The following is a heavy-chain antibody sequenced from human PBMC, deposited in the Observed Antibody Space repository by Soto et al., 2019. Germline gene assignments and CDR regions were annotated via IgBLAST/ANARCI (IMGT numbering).Heavy chain of an antibody. CDR1: GFTFSSYG. Sequence: QEQLVESGGGVVQPGRSLRLSCAASGFTFSSYGMHWVRQAPGKGLEWVAVISYDGSNKYYVDSVKGRFTISRDNSKNTLYRRMTSLRAADTAVYYCAKGSTARTYFADWGQGTLVTVSS. D-gene: IGHD5-18*01. CDR3: AKGSTARTYFAD. CDR2: ISYDGSNK. V-gene: IGHV3-30*18. J-gene: IGHJ4*02.